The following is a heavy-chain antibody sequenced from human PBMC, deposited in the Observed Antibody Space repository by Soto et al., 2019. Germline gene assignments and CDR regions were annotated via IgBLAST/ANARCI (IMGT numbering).Heavy chain of an antibody. CDR1: GGSISSSSYY. V-gene: IGHV4-39*01. CDR2: IYYSGST. D-gene: IGHD6-13*01. Sequence: QLQLQESGPGLVKPSETLSLTYTVSGGSISSSSYYWGWIRQPPGKGLEWIGSIYYSGSTYYNPSLKSRVTISVDTSKNQFSLKLSSVTAADTAVYYCARLGAAADAYGMDVWGQGTTVTVSS. J-gene: IGHJ6*02. CDR3: ARLGAAADAYGMDV.